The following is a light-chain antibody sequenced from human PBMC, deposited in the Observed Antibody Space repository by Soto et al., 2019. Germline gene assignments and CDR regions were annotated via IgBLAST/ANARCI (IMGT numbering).Light chain of an antibody. J-gene: IGLJ2*01. V-gene: IGLV1-51*01. CDR2: DNV. CDR3: GTWDNSLSAV. CDR1: SSNIGSNY. Sequence: QSVLTQPPSVSAAPGQKVTIPCSGSSSNIGSNYVSWYQQLPGTAPKLLIYDNVKRPSGIPDRFSGSQSGTSATLGITGLQTGDEADYYCGTWDNSLSAVFGGGTK.